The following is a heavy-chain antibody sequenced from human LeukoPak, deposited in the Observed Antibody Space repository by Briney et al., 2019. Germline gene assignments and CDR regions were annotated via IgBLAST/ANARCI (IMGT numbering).Heavy chain of an antibody. D-gene: IGHD6-19*01. V-gene: IGHV3-21*01. CDR1: GFTLNDYS. Sequence: GGSLRPSCAASGFTLNDYSMNWVRQAPGKGLEWVSFISNSGSYIYHADSVKGRFTISRDNAKNSLYLQMNSLRAEDTAVYYCARVVLAVLDYWGQGTLVSVSS. CDR2: ISNSGSYI. J-gene: IGHJ4*02. CDR3: ARVVLAVLDY.